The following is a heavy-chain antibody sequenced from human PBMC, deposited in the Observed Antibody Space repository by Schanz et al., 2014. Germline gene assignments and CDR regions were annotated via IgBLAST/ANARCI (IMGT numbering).Heavy chain of an antibody. J-gene: IGHJ4*02. CDR1: GYTFVSYS. V-gene: IGHV1-46*03. CDR2: IIPVLNIA. D-gene: IGHD2-2*01. CDR3: ARAPTAYCSDTSCLGTPFDY. Sequence: QVLQVQSGSELKKPGTSVKVSCKASGYTFVSYSMHWVRQAPGQGLEWMGKIIPVLNIATYAQRFQGRVTVTRDTSRSTVYMELSSLRSEDTAVYYCARAPTAYCSDTSCLGTPFDYWGQGTLVTVSS.